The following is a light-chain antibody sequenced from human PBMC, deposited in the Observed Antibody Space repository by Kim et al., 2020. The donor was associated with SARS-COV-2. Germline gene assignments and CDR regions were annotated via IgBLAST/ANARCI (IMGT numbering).Light chain of an antibody. V-gene: IGLV3-1*01. CDR2: QDS. Sequence: VSPGQTASITCSGDKLGDKYACWYQQKPGQSPVLVIYQDSKRPSGIPERFSGSNSGNTATLTISGTQAMDEADYYCQAWDSNTEVVFGGGTQLTVL. CDR3: QAWDSNTEVV. CDR1: KLGDKY. J-gene: IGLJ2*01.